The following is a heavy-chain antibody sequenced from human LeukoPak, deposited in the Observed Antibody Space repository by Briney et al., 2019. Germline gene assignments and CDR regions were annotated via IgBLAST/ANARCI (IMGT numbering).Heavy chain of an antibody. CDR3: AKDPLYYYDSSGYDFHFDY. CDR1: GFTFSSYA. J-gene: IGHJ4*02. V-gene: IGHV3-23*01. D-gene: IGHD3-22*01. Sequence: GGSLRLSCAASGFTFSSYAMSWVRQAPEKGLEWVSAISGSGGSTYYADSVKGRFTISRDNSKNTLYLQMNSVRAEDKAVYYCAKDPLYYYDSSGYDFHFDYWGQGTLVTVSS. CDR2: ISGSGGST.